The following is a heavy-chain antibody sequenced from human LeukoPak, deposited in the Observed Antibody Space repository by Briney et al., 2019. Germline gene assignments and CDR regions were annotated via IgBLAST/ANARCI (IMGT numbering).Heavy chain of an antibody. CDR1: GFTFSSYS. J-gene: IGHJ4*02. CDR2: ISSSSSYI. D-gene: IGHD2-2*01. CDR3: ARDGGSVVVPAAILDY. Sequence: PGGSLRLSCAASGFTFSSYSMNWVRQAPGKGREWVSSISSSSSYIYYADSVKGRFTISRDNAKNSLYLQMNSLRAEDTAVYYCARDGGSVVVPAAILDYWGQGTLLSVSS. V-gene: IGHV3-21*01.